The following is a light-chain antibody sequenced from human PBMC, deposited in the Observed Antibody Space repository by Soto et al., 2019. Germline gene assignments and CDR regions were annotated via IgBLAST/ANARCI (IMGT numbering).Light chain of an antibody. CDR2: DAS. CDR3: QQYNSYPIT. CDR1: QSVSSH. Sequence: EIVLTQSPATLSLSPGERATLSCRANQSVSSHLAWYQQKPGQAPRLLIYDASNRATGIPARFSGSGSGTDFTLSISGLEPEDFATYYCQQYNSYPITFGQGTRWRL. V-gene: IGKV3-11*01. J-gene: IGKJ5*01.